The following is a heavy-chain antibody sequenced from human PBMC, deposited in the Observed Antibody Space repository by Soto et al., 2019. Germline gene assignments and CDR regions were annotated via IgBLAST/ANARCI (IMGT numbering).Heavy chain of an antibody. V-gene: IGHV1-3*01. Sequence: ASVKVSCKASGYTFTSYAMHWVRQAPGQRLEWIGWINAGNGNTKYSQKFQGRVTITRDTSASTAYMELSSLRSEDTAVYYCARVWVGATLYYYYGMDVWGQGTTVTVSS. CDR1: GYTFTSYA. J-gene: IGHJ6*02. CDR2: INAGNGNT. CDR3: ARVWVGATLYYYYGMDV. D-gene: IGHD1-26*01.